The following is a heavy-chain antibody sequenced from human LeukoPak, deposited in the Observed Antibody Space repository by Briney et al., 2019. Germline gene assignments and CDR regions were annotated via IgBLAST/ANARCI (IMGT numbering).Heavy chain of an antibody. J-gene: IGHJ6*03. Sequence: GESLRLSCAPSGFTFSSYGMHWVRQAPGKGLEWVTFIRYDGSNKYYADSVKGRFTISRDNSKNTLYLQMNSLRAEDTAVYYCAKSSGYRENYYYCYMDVWGKGTTVTVSS. V-gene: IGHV3-30*02. CDR2: IRYDGSNK. D-gene: IGHD3-22*01. CDR1: GFTFSSYG. CDR3: AKSSGYRENYYYCYMDV.